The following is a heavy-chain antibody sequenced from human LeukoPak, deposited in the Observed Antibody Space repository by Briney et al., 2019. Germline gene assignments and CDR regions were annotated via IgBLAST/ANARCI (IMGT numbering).Heavy chain of an antibody. J-gene: IGHJ4*02. Sequence: PGGSLRLSCAASGFTFSSYAMSWVRQAPGKGLEWVSAISCSGGSTYCAASVNGRFTISRDNSKNTLYLQMNSLRAEDTAVYYCAKESVRYSSSGEGQKWGQGTLVTVSS. CDR1: GFTFSSYA. D-gene: IGHD6-13*01. V-gene: IGHV3-23*01. CDR2: ISCSGGST. CDR3: AKESVRYSSSGEGQK.